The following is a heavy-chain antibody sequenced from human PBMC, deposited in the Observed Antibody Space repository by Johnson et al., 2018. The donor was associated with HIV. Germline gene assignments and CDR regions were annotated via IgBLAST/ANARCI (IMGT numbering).Heavy chain of an antibody. CDR3: APRGRVGGSYGDAFDI. D-gene: IGHD1-26*01. V-gene: IGHV3-30-3*01. CDR2: ISYDGSNK. CDR1: GLTFTFYA. J-gene: IGHJ3*02. Sequence: VQLVESGGGVVQPGTSLRLSCAASGLTFTFYAMHWVRQAPGKGLEWVAVISYDGSNKYYADSVKGRFTISRDNSKNTLYLQMNSLRAEDTAVYYCAPRGRVGGSYGDAFDIWGQGTMVTVSS.